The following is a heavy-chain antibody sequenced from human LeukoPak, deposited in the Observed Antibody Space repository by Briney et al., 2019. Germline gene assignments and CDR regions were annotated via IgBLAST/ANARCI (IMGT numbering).Heavy chain of an antibody. CDR1: GGSIGSYY. CDR2: IYHSGTT. J-gene: IGHJ3*01. Sequence: SETLSLTCIVSGGSIGSYYWSWIRQPPGKGLECVGYIYHSGTTNYNPSLKSRVTISADTSKNQFSLKLTSVTAADTAIYYCARQRDYADYLDAFDVWGQGIMVIVSS. CDR3: ARQRDYADYLDAFDV. D-gene: IGHD4-17*01. V-gene: IGHV4-59*08.